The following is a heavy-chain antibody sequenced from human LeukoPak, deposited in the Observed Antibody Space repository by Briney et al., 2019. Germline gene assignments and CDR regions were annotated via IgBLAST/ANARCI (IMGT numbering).Heavy chain of an antibody. D-gene: IGHD4-17*01. CDR2: ISYDGSNK. CDR1: GFTFRNFV. CDR3: ARDATGDGDLES. Sequence: GGSLRLSCAASGFTFRNFVMHWVRQAPGKGLEWVSVISYDGSNKYYADSVKGRFTISRDNSKNTLYLQMNSLRSEDTALYYCARDATGDGDLESWGQGTLVTV. V-gene: IGHV3-30*04. J-gene: IGHJ5*02.